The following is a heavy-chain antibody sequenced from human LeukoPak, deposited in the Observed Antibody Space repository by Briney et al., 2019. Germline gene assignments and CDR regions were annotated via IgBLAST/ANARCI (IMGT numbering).Heavy chain of an antibody. CDR3: ARDAGDGSSWPNYYYYYMDV. J-gene: IGHJ6*03. CDR1: GGTFSSYA. D-gene: IGHD6-13*01. CDR2: IIPIFGTA. Sequence: ASVKVSCKASGGTFSSYAISWVRQAPGQGLEWMGGIIPIFGTANYAQKFQGRVTITTDESTSTAYMELSSLRSEDTAVYYCARDAGDGSSWPNYYYYYMDVWGKGTTVTVSS. V-gene: IGHV1-69*05.